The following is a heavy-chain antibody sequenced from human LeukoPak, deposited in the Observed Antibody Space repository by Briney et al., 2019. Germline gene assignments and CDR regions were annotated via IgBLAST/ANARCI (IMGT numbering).Heavy chain of an antibody. CDR3: AREGGGYNNQYYFDY. D-gene: IGHD5-24*01. J-gene: IGHJ4*02. CDR1: GGTFSSYA. CDR2: IIPIFGTA. V-gene: IGHV1-69*01. Sequence: ASVKVSCKASGGTFSSYAIGWVRQAPGQGLEWMGGIIPIFGTANYAQKFQGRVTITADESTSTAYMELSSLRSEDTAVYYCAREGGGYNNQYYFDYWGQGTLVTVSS.